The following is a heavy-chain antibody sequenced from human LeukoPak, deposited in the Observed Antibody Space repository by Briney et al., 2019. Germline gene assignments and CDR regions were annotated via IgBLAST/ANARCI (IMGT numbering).Heavy chain of an antibody. Sequence: SETLSLTCTVSGGSINGYYWNWIRQPPGKGLEWIGYIYYSGSTNYNPSLKSRVTISVDTSKNQFSLKLSSVTATDTAVYYCARHPLPQGDAFDIWGQGTMVTVSS. J-gene: IGHJ3*02. CDR1: GGSINGYY. D-gene: IGHD5/OR15-5a*01. CDR3: ARHPLPQGDAFDI. V-gene: IGHV4-59*08. CDR2: IYYSGST.